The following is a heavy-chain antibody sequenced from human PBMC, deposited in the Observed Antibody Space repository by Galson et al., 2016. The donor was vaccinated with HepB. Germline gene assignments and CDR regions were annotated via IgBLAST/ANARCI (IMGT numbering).Heavy chain of an antibody. V-gene: IGHV3-30*03. J-gene: IGHJ4*02. CDR1: GFDFSSYG. CDR3: ARDWGFCGGVTCNRLDY. CDR2: ISYDGSHT. Sequence: SLRLSCATSGFDFSSYGLHWVRQAPGMGLQWVAVISYDGSHTFYADSVKGRFTISRDNSNNSLYLQMTSLRPEDTAMYYCARDWGFCGGVTCNRLDYWGQGALVTVSS. D-gene: IGHD2-21*01.